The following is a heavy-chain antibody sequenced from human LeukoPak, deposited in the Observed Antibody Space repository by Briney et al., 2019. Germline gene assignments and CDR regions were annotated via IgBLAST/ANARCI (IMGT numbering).Heavy chain of an antibody. D-gene: IGHD6-13*01. V-gene: IGHV3-23*01. Sequence: GGSLRLSCAASGFTFSSYAMSWVRQAPGKGLEWVSAISGSGGSTYYADSVKGRFTISRDNSKNALYLQMNSLKTEDTAVYYCTTEASSSWYGYWGQGTLVTVSS. CDR2: ISGSGGST. J-gene: IGHJ4*02. CDR1: GFTFSSYA. CDR3: TTEASSSWYGY.